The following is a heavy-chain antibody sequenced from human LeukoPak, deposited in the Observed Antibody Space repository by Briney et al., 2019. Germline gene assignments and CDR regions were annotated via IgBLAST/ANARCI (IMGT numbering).Heavy chain of an antibody. CDR1: DASLKDYY. V-gene: IGHV4-34*01. CDR3: AREMFMARGGFDI. CDR2: VSHRGRT. D-gene: IGHD3-10*01. Sequence: PETLSLTCAVYDASLKDYYWSWFRQPPGKGLEWIGEVSHRGRTNYNSSLKSRVTISVDTSKNQFSLMLTSVTAADTAIYYCAREMFMARGGFDIWAQGTVVTVSS. J-gene: IGHJ3*02.